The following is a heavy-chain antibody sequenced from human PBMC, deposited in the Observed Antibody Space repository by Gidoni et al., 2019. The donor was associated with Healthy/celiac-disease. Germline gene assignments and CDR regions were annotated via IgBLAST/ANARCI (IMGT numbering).Heavy chain of an antibody. CDR3: ARHDSSGYWDWFDP. D-gene: IGHD3-22*01. CDR2: IYTSGST. CDR1: GGSISSGSYY. V-gene: IGHV4-61*02. J-gene: IGHJ5*02. Sequence: QVQLQESGPGLVKPSQTLSLTCPVSGGSISSGSYYWSWIRQPAGKGLEWIGRIYTSGSTNYTPSLKSRVTISVDTSKNQFSLKLSSVTAADTAVYYCARHDSSGYWDWFDPWGQGTLVTVSS.